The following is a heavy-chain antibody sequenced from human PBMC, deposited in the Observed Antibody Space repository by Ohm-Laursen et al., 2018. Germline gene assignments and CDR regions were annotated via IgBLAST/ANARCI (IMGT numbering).Heavy chain of an antibody. CDR2: IYTSGST. Sequence: SETLSLTCTVSGGSISSYYWSWIRQPAGKGLEWIGRIYTSGSTNYNPSLKSRITMSVDTSKNQFSLKLSSVTAADTAVYYCARMSYDSSAVGWFDPWGQGTLVTVSS. V-gene: IGHV4-4*07. CDR3: ARMSYDSSAVGWFDP. D-gene: IGHD3-22*01. CDR1: GGSISSYY. J-gene: IGHJ5*02.